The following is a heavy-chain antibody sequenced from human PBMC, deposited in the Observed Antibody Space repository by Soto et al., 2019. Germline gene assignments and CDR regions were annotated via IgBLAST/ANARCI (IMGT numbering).Heavy chain of an antibody. Sequence: ASVKVSCKASGYTFTSYGISWVRQAPGQGLEWMGWISAYNGNTNYAQKLQGRVTMTTDTSTSTAYMELRSLRSDDTAVYYCARVYPVAYCSGGSCYDDPYYYYYMDVWGKGTTVTVSS. CDR2: ISAYNGNT. CDR1: GYTFTSYG. D-gene: IGHD2-15*01. V-gene: IGHV1-18*01. CDR3: ARVYPVAYCSGGSCYDDPYYYYYMDV. J-gene: IGHJ6*03.